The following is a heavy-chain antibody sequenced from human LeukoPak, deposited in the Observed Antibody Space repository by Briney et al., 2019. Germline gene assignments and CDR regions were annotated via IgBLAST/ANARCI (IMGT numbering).Heavy chain of an antibody. V-gene: IGHV4-59*08. CDR1: GGSISSYY. D-gene: IGHD3-3*01. CDR3: ARWRPHDAFDI. Sequence: SETLSLTCTVSGGSISSYYWSWIRRPPGKGLEWIGYIYYSGSTNYNPSLKSRVTISVDTSKNQFSLKLSSVTAADTAVYYCARWRPHDAFDIWGQGTMVTVSS. CDR2: IYYSGST. J-gene: IGHJ3*02.